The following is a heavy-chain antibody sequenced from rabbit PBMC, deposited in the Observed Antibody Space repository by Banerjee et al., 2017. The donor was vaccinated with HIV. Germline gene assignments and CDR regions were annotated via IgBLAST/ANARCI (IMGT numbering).Heavy chain of an antibody. CDR1: GFSFSRSDY. V-gene: IGHV1S40*01. CDR3: ARDLGNILYGMDL. D-gene: IGHD1-1*01. CDR2: IYAGSSGST. J-gene: IGHJ6*01. Sequence: QSLEESGGDLVKPGASLTLTCTASGFSFSRSDYMCWVRQAPGKGLEWIACIYAGSSGSTYYASWAKGRFTISKTSSTTVTLQMTSLTAADTATYFCARDLGNILYGMDLWGPGTLVTVS.